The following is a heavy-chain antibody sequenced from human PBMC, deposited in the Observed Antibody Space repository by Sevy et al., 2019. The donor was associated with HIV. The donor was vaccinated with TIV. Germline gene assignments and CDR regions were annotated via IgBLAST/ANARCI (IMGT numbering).Heavy chain of an antibody. CDR3: AREGCTKPHDY. V-gene: IGHV3-23*01. D-gene: IGHD2-8*01. CDR2: LSFGCGEI. CDR1: GFTFSKYS. Sequence: GGSLRLSCAASGFTFSKYSMSWVRQPPGKGLEWVSTLSFGCGEINYEDSVKGQFTISRDNSKSSVYLQMNNLRPEDTAVYYCAREGCTKPHDYWGQGTLVTVSS. J-gene: IGHJ4*02.